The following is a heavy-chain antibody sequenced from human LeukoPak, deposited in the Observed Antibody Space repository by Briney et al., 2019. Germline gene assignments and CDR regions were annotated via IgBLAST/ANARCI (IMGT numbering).Heavy chain of an antibody. CDR2: VNRVGYT. Sequence: SETLSLTCAVHGASFAGYSWSWIRQSPGKGLEWIGEVNRVGYTIYNPSLKSRVNISVDTSTTQFSLRLSSVTVADTAVYFCARERVVSDYNWFDPWGQGTLVTVSS. J-gene: IGHJ5*02. CDR1: GASFAGYS. CDR3: ARERVVSDYNWFDP. V-gene: IGHV4-34*01. D-gene: IGHD6-25*01.